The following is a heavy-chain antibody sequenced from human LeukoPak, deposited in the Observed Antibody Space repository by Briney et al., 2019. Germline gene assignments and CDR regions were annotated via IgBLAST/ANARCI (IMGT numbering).Heavy chain of an antibody. Sequence: SQTLSLTCTVSGGSISSGGYYWSWIRQHPGKGLEWIGYIYYSGSTYYNPSLKSRVTISVDTSKNQFSLKLSSVTAADTAVYYCARDHPYYDFWSGYYPGLAFDIWGQGTLVTVSS. CDR2: IYYSGST. CDR3: ARDHPYYDFWSGYYPGLAFDI. V-gene: IGHV4-31*03. D-gene: IGHD3-3*01. J-gene: IGHJ4*02. CDR1: GGSISSGGYY.